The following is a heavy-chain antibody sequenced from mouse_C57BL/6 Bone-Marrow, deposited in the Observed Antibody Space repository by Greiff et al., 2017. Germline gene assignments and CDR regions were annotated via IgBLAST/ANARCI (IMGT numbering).Heavy chain of an antibody. CDR2: INPSSGYT. V-gene: IGHV1-7*01. J-gene: IGHJ4*01. CDR1: GYTFTSYW. D-gene: IGHD1-1*01. Sequence: VQLQQSGAELAKPGASVKLSCKASGYTFTSYWMHWVKQRPGQGLEWIGYINPSSGYTKYKQKFKDKATLTADKSSRTAYMQLSSLTYEDSAVYYCAREGSTVVDAMDYWGQGTSVTVSS. CDR3: AREGSTVVDAMDY.